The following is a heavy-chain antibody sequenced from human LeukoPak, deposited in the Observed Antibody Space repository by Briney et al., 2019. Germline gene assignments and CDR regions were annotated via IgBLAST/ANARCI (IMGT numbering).Heavy chain of an antibody. Sequence: GGSLRLSCAASGLTFSSYSMNWVRQAPGKGLEWVSSISSSSSYIYYADSVKGRFTISRDNAKNSLYLQMNSLRAEDTAVYYCARDRGSGWMVLTDYWGQGTLVTVSS. D-gene: IGHD6-19*01. CDR2: ISSSSSYI. CDR1: GLTFSSYS. J-gene: IGHJ4*02. V-gene: IGHV3-21*01. CDR3: ARDRGSGWMVLTDY.